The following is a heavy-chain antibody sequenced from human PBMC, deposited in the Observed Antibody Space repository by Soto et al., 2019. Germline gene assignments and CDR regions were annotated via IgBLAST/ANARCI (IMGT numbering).Heavy chain of an antibody. V-gene: IGHV3-30*18. CDR2: ISYDGSNK. Sequence: QVQLVESGGGVVQPGRSLRLSCAASGFTFSSYGMHWVRQAPGKGLEWVAVISYDGSNKYYADSVKGRFTISRDNSKITLYLQMNSLRAEDTAVYYCAKDPGLGGYYTTFDYWGQGTLVTVSS. D-gene: IGHD3-3*01. J-gene: IGHJ4*02. CDR3: AKDPGLGGYYTTFDY. CDR1: GFTFSSYG.